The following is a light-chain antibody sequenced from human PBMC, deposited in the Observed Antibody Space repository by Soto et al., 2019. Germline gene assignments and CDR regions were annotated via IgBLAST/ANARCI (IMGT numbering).Light chain of an antibody. CDR3: QQRSNWPLT. CDR1: QSVSSY. V-gene: IGKV3-11*01. CDR2: DAS. Sequence: EIVLTQSPATLSLSPGERATLSCRASQSVSSYLAWYQQKPGQAPRLLIYDASSRATGIPARFSGSGSGTDFTLTISSLEPEYVAVYYCQQRSNWPLTFGGGTKVEIK. J-gene: IGKJ4*01.